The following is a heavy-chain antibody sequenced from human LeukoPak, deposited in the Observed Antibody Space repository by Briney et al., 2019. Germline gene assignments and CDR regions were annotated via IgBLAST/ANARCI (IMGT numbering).Heavy chain of an antibody. D-gene: IGHD2-2*02. CDR3: ARDPRYLYVKGDAFDI. Sequence: SETLSLTCAVYGGSFSGYYWSWIRQPPGKGLEWIGEINHSGSTYYNPSLKSRVTISVDTSKNQFSLKLSSVTAADTAVYYCARDPRYLYVKGDAFDIWSQGTMVTVSS. CDR2: INHSGST. CDR1: GGSFSGYY. J-gene: IGHJ3*02. V-gene: IGHV4-34*01.